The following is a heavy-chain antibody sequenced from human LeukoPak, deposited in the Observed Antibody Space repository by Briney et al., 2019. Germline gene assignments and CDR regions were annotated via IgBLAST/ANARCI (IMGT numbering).Heavy chain of an antibody. Sequence: SETLSLTCTVSGGSVSTGGYYWNWIRQHPGKGLEWIGCIYDRGSTSYNASLKRRITISLDTSKNQFSLKLKSVTAADTAVYYCAALLGDGSIDYWGQGTLVTVSS. V-gene: IGHV4-31*03. CDR1: GGSVSTGGYY. CDR2: IYDRGST. D-gene: IGHD2-21*02. CDR3: AALLGDGSIDY. J-gene: IGHJ4*02.